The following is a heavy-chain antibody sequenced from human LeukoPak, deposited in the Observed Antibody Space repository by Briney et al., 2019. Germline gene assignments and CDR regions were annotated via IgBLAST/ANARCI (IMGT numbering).Heavy chain of an antibody. Sequence: SETLSLTCTVSGGSISSSSYYWGWIRQPPGKGLEWIGSIYYSGSTYYNPSLKSRVTISVDTSKNQFSLKLSSVTAADTAVYYCARESGRELLSSGMDVWGQGTTVTVSS. V-gene: IGHV4-39*07. D-gene: IGHD1-26*01. CDR3: ARESGRELLSSGMDV. CDR2: IYYSGST. J-gene: IGHJ6*02. CDR1: GGSISSSSYY.